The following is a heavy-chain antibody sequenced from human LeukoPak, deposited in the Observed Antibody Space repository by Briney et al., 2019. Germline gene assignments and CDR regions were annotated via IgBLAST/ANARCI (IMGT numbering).Heavy chain of an antibody. CDR2: ISYDGSNK. Sequence: GGSLRLSCAASGFTFSSYGMHWVRQAPGKGLEWVAVISYDGSNKSYADSVKGRFTISRDNSKNTLYLQMNSLRAEDTAVYYCAKGSCVDPWGQGTLVTVSS. CDR1: GFTFSSYG. CDR3: AKGSCVDP. V-gene: IGHV3-30*18. J-gene: IGHJ5*02.